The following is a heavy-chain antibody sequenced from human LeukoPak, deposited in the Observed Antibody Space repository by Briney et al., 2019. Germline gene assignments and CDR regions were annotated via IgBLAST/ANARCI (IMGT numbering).Heavy chain of an antibody. Sequence: GGSLRLSCAASGFTFSSYAMSWVRQAPGKGLEWVSAISGSGGSTYYADSVKGRFTISRDNSKNTLYLQMNSLRAEDTAVYYCAKGPPPGVYSSGLFDYWGQGTLVTVSS. V-gene: IGHV3-23*01. J-gene: IGHJ4*02. CDR2: ISGSGGST. CDR3: AKGPPPGVYSSGLFDY. D-gene: IGHD6-19*01. CDR1: GFTFSSYA.